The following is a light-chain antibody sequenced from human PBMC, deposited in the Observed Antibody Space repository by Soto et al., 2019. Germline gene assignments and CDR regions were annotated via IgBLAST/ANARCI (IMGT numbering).Light chain of an antibody. Sequence: QSALTQPASVSGSPGQSITISCTGTSRDVGGYNYVSWYQQHPGKSPKLMIYEVSNRPSGVSNRFSGSKSGNTASLTISGLQAEDEADYYCSSYTSSSTLAIFGGGTKLNVL. CDR1: SRDVGGYNY. J-gene: IGLJ2*01. CDR3: SSYTSSSTLAI. V-gene: IGLV2-14*01. CDR2: EVS.